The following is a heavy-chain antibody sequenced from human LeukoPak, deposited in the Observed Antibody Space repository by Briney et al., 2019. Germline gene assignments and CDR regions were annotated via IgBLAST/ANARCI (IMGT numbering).Heavy chain of an antibody. CDR1: GFTFSSYG. V-gene: IGHV3-30*18. J-gene: IGHJ4*02. Sequence: PGGSLRLSCAASGFTFSSYGMHWVRQAPGKGLEWVAVISYDGSNKYYADSVKGRFTISRDNSKNTLYLQMNSLRAEDTAVYYCAKPGLEYDFWSGYYVYWGQGTLVTVSS. CDR2: ISYDGSNK. CDR3: AKPGLEYDFWSGYYVY. D-gene: IGHD3-3*01.